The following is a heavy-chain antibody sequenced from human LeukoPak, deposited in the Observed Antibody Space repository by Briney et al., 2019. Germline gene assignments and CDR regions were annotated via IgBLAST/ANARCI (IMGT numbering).Heavy chain of an antibody. D-gene: IGHD2-21*02. J-gene: IGHJ4*02. CDR1: GFTFSSYA. CDR2: TSYEGSDE. Sequence: PGGSLRLSCAATGFTFSSYAMHWVRQAPGKGLEWVAVTSYEGSDEYYADSVKGRFTISRDNSKDTLFLQMNSLRAEDTAVYYCAKLHVVVTAFPGDYWGQGTLVTVSP. CDR3: AKLHVVVTAFPGDY. V-gene: IGHV3-30*18.